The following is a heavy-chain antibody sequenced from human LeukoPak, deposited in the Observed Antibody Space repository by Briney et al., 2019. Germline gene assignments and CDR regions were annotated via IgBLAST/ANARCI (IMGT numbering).Heavy chain of an antibody. CDR2: ISSRSSTI. D-gene: IGHD2-15*01. V-gene: IGHV3-48*04. J-gene: IGHJ5*02. CDR1: GFTFSSYS. CDR3: ARDRLRLGYERTNWFDP. Sequence: GGSLRLSCAASGFTFSSYSMNWVRQAPGKGLEWVSYISSRSSTIYYADSVKGRFTISRDNAKNSLYLQMNSLRAEDTAVYYCARDRLRLGYERTNWFDPWGQGTLVTVSS.